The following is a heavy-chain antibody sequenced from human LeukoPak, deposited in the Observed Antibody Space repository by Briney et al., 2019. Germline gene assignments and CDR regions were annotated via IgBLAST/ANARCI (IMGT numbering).Heavy chain of an antibody. J-gene: IGHJ6*03. Sequence: SQTLSLTCTVSGCSISSYNYYWVWLRPPPGKGLEWFVSIYYSGSTYYNPFMRRRTTISVDTSKTQFSPKLSSVTAADTAVYYSARDPYSGNYGNYYYYYMVVWGKGKTVTMSS. D-gene: IGHD1-26*01. V-gene: IGHV4-39*07. CDR1: GCSISSYNYY. CDR2: IYYSGST. CDR3: ARDPYSGNYGNYYYYYMVV.